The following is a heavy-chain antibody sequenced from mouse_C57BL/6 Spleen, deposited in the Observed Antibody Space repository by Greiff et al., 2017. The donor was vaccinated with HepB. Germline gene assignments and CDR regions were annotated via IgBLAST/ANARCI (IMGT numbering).Heavy chain of an antibody. CDR3: ARGSSYRLGFDY. J-gene: IGHJ2*01. V-gene: IGHV1-80*01. D-gene: IGHD1-1*01. Sequence: QVQLQQSGAELVKPGASVKISCKASGYAFSSYWMNWVKQRPGKGLEWIGQIYPGDGDTNYNGKFKGKATLTADKSSSTAYMQLSSLTSEDSAVYFFARGSSYRLGFDYWGQGTTLTVSS. CDR2: IYPGDGDT. CDR1: GYAFSSYW.